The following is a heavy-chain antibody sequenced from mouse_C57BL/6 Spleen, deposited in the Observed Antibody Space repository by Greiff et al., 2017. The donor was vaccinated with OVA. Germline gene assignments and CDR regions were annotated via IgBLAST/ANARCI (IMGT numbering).Heavy chain of an antibody. J-gene: IGHJ4*01. CDR1: GYTFTEYT. V-gene: IGHV1-62-2*01. D-gene: IGHD1-1*01. CDR3: ARHEDPTTVVEGSYAMDY. CDR2: FYPGSGSI. Sequence: QVQLKESGAELVKPGASVKLSCKASGYTFTEYTIHWVKQRSGQGLEWIGWFYPGSGSIKYNEKFKDKATLTADKSSSTVYMELSRLTSEDSAVYFCARHEDPTTVVEGSYAMDYWGQGTSVTVSS.